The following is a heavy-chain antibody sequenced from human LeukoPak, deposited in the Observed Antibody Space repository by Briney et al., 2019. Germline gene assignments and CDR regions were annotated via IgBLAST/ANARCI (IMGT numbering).Heavy chain of an antibody. J-gene: IGHJ4*02. D-gene: IGHD6-19*01. CDR2: INPDGSDT. CDR3: ARAGYNNGYDY. V-gene: IGHV3-74*01. CDR1: GFTYSGHW. Sequence: GGSLRLSCAASGFTYSGHWMQGVRQVPGKGLMGVSRINPDGSDTTYADSVKGRFSISRDNAKNTLYLQMNSLTAEDTAVYDCARAGYNNGYDYWGQGTLVTVSS.